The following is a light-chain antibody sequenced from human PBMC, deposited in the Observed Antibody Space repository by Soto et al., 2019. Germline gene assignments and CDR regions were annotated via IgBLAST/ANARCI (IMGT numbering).Light chain of an antibody. CDR3: QQYYSYPRT. CDR1: QGISSY. V-gene: IGKV1-8*01. Sequence: NPMNQSPSSFSATPGDRVTINYRASQGISSYLAWYQQKPGKAPKLLIYAASTLQSGVPSRFSGSGSGTDFTLTISCLQSEDFATYYCQQYYSYPRTFGQGTKVDIK. CDR2: AAS. J-gene: IGKJ1*01.